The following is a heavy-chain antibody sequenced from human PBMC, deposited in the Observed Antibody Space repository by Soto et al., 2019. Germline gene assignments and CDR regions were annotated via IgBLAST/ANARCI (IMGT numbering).Heavy chain of an antibody. CDR2: ISGSGGST. D-gene: IGHD2-2*01. J-gene: IGHJ6*03. Sequence: GGSLRLSCAASGFTFSSYAMSWVRQAPGKGLEWVSAISGSGGSTYYADSVKGRFTISRDNSKTTLYLQMNSLRAEDTAVYYCATNGGYVVVVPAAPYYYYYYMDVWGKGTTVTVSS. CDR1: GFTFSSYA. V-gene: IGHV3-23*01. CDR3: ATNGGYVVVVPAAPYYYYYYMDV.